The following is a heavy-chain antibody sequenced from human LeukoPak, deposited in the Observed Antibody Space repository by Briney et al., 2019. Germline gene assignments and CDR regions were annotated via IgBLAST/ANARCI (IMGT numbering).Heavy chain of an antibody. CDR3: ARGFRGYDSSGFDY. J-gene: IGHJ4*02. D-gene: IGHD3-22*01. CDR1: GGSISSGSYY. V-gene: IGHV4-61*02. CDR2: IYTSGST. Sequence: SETLSLTCTVSGGSISSGSYYWSWIRQPAGKGLEWIGRIYTSGSTNYNPSLKSRVTISVDTSKNQFSLKLSSVTAADTAVYYCARGFRGYDSSGFDYWGQGTLVTVSS.